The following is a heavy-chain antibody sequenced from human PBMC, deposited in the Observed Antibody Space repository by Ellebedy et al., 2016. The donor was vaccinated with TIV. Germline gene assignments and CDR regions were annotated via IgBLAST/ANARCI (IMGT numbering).Heavy chain of an antibody. CDR1: GFTFRTYA. J-gene: IGHJ4*02. V-gene: IGHV3-23*01. CDR2: VGADGGTT. CDR3: AKGRGGGSDSSAPRYYFDY. D-gene: IGHD3-22*01. Sequence: GESLKISCAASGFTFRTYAISWVRQAPGKGLEWVSVVGADGGTTYYADSVEGRFIISRDNSKKTLYLQMNSLRAEDTAVYYCAKGRGGGSDSSAPRYYFDYWGLGTLVTVSS.